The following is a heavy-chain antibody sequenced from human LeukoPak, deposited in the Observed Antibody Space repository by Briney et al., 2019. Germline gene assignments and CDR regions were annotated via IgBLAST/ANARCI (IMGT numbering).Heavy chain of an antibody. J-gene: IGHJ3*02. Sequence: GGSLRLSCAASGFTFTNYGMSWVRQAPGKGLEWVSAISGSGGSTYYADSAKGRFTISRDNSKNTLYLQMNSLRAEDTAVYYCAKDFYSSGYYYKAFDIWGQGTMVTVSS. CDR3: AKDFYSSGYYYKAFDI. CDR1: GFTFTNYG. CDR2: ISGSGGST. V-gene: IGHV3-23*01. D-gene: IGHD3-22*01.